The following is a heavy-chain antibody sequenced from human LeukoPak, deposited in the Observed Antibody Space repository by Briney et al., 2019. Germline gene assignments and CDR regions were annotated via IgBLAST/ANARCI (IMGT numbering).Heavy chain of an antibody. Sequence: GRSLSLSCAASGFTLTSYSMSWVRHAPGKGLEWVSSISISSSYIYYADSVNGRFTITRDNTKNSLYLQMKSLGAEDTAVYYCARANGEWLLLGGFDYWGQGTLVTVSS. CDR1: GFTLTSYS. D-gene: IGHD3-22*01. CDR3: ARANGEWLLLGGFDY. CDR2: ISISSSYI. V-gene: IGHV3-21*01. J-gene: IGHJ4*02.